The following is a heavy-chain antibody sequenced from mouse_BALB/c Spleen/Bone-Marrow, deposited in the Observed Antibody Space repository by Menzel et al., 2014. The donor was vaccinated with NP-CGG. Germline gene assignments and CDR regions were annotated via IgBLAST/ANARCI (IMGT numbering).Heavy chain of an antibody. CDR2: INPGSNTI. D-gene: IGHD1-2*01. CDR1: GFDFSRYW. CDR3: ARLGNYGYHDN. V-gene: IGHV4-2*02. J-gene: IGHJ2*01. Sequence: EVKVEESGGGLVQPGGSLNLACVASGFDFSRYWMSWARRAPGKGQEWIGEINPGSNTINYSPSLKDKFIISRDNAKNTLYLQMSKVRSEDTALYYCARLGNYGYHDNRGQGTTLTVSS.